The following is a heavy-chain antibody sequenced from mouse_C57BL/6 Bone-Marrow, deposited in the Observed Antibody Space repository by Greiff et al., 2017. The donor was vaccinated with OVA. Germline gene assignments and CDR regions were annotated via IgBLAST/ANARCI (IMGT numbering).Heavy chain of an antibody. D-gene: IGHD1-1*01. CDR3: ARSPYYDGY. Sequence: QVQLQQPGAELVRPGSSVKLSCKASGYTFTSYWMHWVKQRPIQGLEWIGTIDPSDSETHYNQKFKDKATLTVDKSSSTAYMQLSSLTSEDSAVYYCARSPYYDGYWGQGTTLTVSS. J-gene: IGHJ2*01. CDR1: GYTFTSYW. V-gene: IGHV1-52*01. CDR2: IDPSDSET.